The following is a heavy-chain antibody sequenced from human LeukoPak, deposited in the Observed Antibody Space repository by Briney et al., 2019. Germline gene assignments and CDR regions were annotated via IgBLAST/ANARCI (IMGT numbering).Heavy chain of an antibody. Sequence: SETLSLTCTVSGGSISSYYWSWIRQPPGKXXXXXXXXXXSGSTNYNPSLKSRVTISVDTSKNQFSLKLSSVTAADTAVYYCARFLINYYDNSYDAFDIWGQGTMVTVSS. CDR3: ARFLINYYDNSYDAFDI. D-gene: IGHD3-22*01. CDR2: XXXSGST. CDR1: GGSISSYY. J-gene: IGHJ3*02. V-gene: IGHV4-59*01.